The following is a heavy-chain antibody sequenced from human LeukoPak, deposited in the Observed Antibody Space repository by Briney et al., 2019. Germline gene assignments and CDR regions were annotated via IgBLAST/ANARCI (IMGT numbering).Heavy chain of an antibody. Sequence: SETLSLTCTVSGGSISSSTYYGGWIRQPPGKGLEWIGSIYYSGTTYYDPSLKSRVTISVDTSKNQFSLKLSSVTAAGTAVYYCARQRGYCSGGSCYRTPHFDYWGQGTLVTVSS. J-gene: IGHJ4*02. CDR1: GGSISSSTYY. V-gene: IGHV4-39*01. CDR2: IYYSGTT. CDR3: ARQRGYCSGGSCYRTPHFDY. D-gene: IGHD2-15*01.